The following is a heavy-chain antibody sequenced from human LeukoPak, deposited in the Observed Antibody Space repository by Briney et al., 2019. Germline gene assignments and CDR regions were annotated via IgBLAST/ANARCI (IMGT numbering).Heavy chain of an antibody. V-gene: IGHV1-3*03. CDR1: GYTFTNYA. CDR3: ARAGEYCSGGSCYSVGTFDI. CDR2: INTGNGNT. Sequence: ASVKVSCKASGYTFTNYAMHWVRPAPGQRLEWMGWINTGNGNTKYSQEFQGRVTITRDTSASTAYMELSSLRSEDMALYYCARAGEYCSGGSCYSVGTFDIWGQGTIVTVSS. J-gene: IGHJ3*02. D-gene: IGHD2-15*01.